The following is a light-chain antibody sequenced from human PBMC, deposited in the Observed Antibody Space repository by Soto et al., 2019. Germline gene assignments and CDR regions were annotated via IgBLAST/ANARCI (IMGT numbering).Light chain of an antibody. Sequence: EIVMTQSPATLSVSPGERATLSCRASQSVSTNLAWYQQKPGQAPRLLIYGPSIRATCIPAKFSGSGSGTEFTLTINCLQSEDFALYYCQEYDKWPPGFTFGPGIRVDNK. CDR1: QSVSTN. V-gene: IGKV3-15*01. CDR3: QEYDKWPPGFT. CDR2: GPS. J-gene: IGKJ3*01.